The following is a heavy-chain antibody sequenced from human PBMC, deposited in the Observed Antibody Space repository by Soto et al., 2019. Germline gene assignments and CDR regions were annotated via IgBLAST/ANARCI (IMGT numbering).Heavy chain of an antibody. CDR2: IYWNDDK. V-gene: IGHV2-5*01. Sequence: SGPTLVNPTQTLTLTCTFSGFSLSTSGVGVGWIRQPPGKALEWLALIYWNDDKRYSSSLKSRLTITKDTSKNHVVLTMTNMDPVDTATYYCTHNACGSDCWGWFDAWGQGTLVTFSS. D-gene: IGHD2-21*02. J-gene: IGHJ5*02. CDR1: GFSLSTSGVG. CDR3: THNACGSDCWGWFDA.